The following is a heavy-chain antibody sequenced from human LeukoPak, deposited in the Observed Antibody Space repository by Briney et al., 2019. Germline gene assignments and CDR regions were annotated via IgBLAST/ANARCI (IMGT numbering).Heavy chain of an antibody. CDR2: ITGSGALT. CDR1: GFTFSSYA. CDR3: AKDRVDGSGSQFDS. J-gene: IGHJ4*02. V-gene: IGHV3-23*01. Sequence: GGSLRLSCAASGFTFSSYAMTWVRQAPGKGLEWVSSITGSGALTYYADSVKGRFTISKDNAMDTVFLQMNSLRVDDTAVYYCAKDRVDGSGSQFDSWGQGSLVTVSS. D-gene: IGHD3-10*01.